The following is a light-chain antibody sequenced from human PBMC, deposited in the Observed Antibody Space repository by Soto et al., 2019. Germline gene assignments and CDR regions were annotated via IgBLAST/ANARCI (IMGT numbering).Light chain of an antibody. J-gene: IGKJ5*01. CDR2: ATF. V-gene: IGKV1-39*01. Sequence: DVQMTQSAASLSASVGDRVSITCRTSYTISGYLNWWQQKPGKAPNLLIYATFKLQSGVPSRFSGSASGAEFTLTITKVQPEDFATYYCQQSYSIPVTFGPGTRLEIK. CDR1: YTISGY. CDR3: QQSYSIPVT.